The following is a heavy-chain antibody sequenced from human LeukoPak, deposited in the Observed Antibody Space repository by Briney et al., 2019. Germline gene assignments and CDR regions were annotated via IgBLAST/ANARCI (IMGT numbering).Heavy chain of an antibody. D-gene: IGHD3-10*01. J-gene: IGHJ4*02. Sequence: ASVKVSCKASGYTFTSYDINWVRQATGQGLEWMGWMNPNSGNTGYAQKFQGRVTMTRNTSISTAYMELSSLRSEDTAVYYCARDLYPTHYGSGSYFDYWGQGTLVTVSS. CDR1: GYTFTSYD. CDR2: MNPNSGNT. V-gene: IGHV1-8*01. CDR3: ARDLYPTHYGSGSYFDY.